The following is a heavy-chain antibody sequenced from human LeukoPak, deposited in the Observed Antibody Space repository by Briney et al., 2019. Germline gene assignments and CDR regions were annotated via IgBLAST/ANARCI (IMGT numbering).Heavy chain of an antibody. J-gene: IGHJ4*02. CDR2: IASSGSPT. D-gene: IGHD2/OR15-2a*01. Sequence: GGSLRLSFAASGFTFNIYYMNWVRQAPGKGLAGVSCIASSGSPTYYADSVKGRFTISRDNAKNSLLLQMNSLRDEDTAVYYCARDGSNSGPDFDYWGQGILVTVSS. CDR1: GFTFNIYY. CDR3: ARDGSNSGPDFDY. V-gene: IGHV3-48*02.